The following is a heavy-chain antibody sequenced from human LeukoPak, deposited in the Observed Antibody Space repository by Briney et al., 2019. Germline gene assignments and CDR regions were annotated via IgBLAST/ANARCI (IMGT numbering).Heavy chain of an antibody. CDR2: MNPNSGNT. CDR3: AREFGSGSHSGVDY. Sequence: GASVNVSCKASGYIFTKNYIHWVRQAPGQGLEWLGWMNPNSGNTGYAQKFQGRVTITRNTSISTAYMELSSLRSEDTAVYYCAREFGSGSHSGVDYWGQGTLVTVSS. CDR1: GYIFTKNY. V-gene: IGHV1-8*03. J-gene: IGHJ4*02. D-gene: IGHD1-26*01.